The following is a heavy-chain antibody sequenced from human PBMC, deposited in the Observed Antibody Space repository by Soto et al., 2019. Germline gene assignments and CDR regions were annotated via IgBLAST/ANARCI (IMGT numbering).Heavy chain of an antibody. CDR1: GYTFTSYD. Sequence: ASVKVSCKASGYTFTSYDINWVRQATGQGLEWMGWMNPNSGNTGYAQKFQGRVTMTRNTSISTAYMELSSLRSEDTAVYYCAGVGGVSCISTSCYAYDAFDIWGQGTMVTVSS. D-gene: IGHD2-2*01. CDR3: AGVGGVSCISTSCYAYDAFDI. CDR2: MNPNSGNT. J-gene: IGHJ3*02. V-gene: IGHV1-8*01.